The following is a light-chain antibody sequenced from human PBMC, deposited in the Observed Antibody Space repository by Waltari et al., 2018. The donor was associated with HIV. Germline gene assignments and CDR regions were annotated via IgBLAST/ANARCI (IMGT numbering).Light chain of an antibody. CDR1: SSDVGGYNY. CDR3: SSYRSSITLYVV. V-gene: IGLV2-14*01. J-gene: IGLJ2*01. CDR2: EVS. Sequence: QSALTQPASVSGSPGQSITISCTGTSSDVGGYNYVSWYQHHPGKAPKLMISEVSNRPSWVSNRFSGPQSGNTASLTISGLQAEDEADYYCSSYRSSITLYVVFGGGTKLTVL.